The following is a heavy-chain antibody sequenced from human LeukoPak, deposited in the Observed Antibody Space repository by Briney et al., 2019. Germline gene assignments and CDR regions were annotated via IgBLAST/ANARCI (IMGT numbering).Heavy chain of an antibody. J-gene: IGHJ6*03. CDR1: GGSISSGSYY. D-gene: IGHD3-22*01. V-gene: IGHV4-61*02. Sequence: SQTLSLTCTVSGGSISSGSYYWSWIRQPAGKGLEWIGRIYTSGSTNYNPSLKSRVTMSVDTSKNQFSLKLSSVTAADTAVYYCARVQVLDYYDSSGAYYMDVWGKGTTVTVSS. CDR2: IYTSGST. CDR3: ARVQVLDYYDSSGAYYMDV.